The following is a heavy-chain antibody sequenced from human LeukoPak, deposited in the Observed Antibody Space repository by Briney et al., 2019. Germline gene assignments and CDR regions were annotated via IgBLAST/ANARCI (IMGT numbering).Heavy chain of an antibody. CDR2: IIPIFGTA. J-gene: IGHJ5*02. CDR3: ARTLLWFGELSGWFDP. CDR1: GGTFSSYA. V-gene: IGHV1-69*13. Sequence: ASVKVSCKASGGTFSSYAISWVRQAPGQGLEWMGGIIPIFGTANYAQKFQGRVTITADESTSTAYMELSSLRSEDTAVYYCARTLLWFGELSGWFDPWGQGTLVTVSS. D-gene: IGHD3-10*01.